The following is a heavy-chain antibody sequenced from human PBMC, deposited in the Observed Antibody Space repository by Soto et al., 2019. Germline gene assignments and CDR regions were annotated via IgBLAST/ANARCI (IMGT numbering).Heavy chain of an antibody. Sequence: EVQLLESGGGLVQPGGSLRLSCAASGFNFNIYAMTWVRQAPGKGLEWVSTISPGGDSTYFADSVKGRVTISRHNSKNTRSLQRNSLRAEDTATYFCAKALGNPYYYYYMDVWGTGTTVTVSS. J-gene: IGHJ6*03. CDR2: ISPGGDST. CDR1: GFNFNIYA. CDR3: AKALGNPYYYYYMDV. V-gene: IGHV3-23*01. D-gene: IGHD1-1*01.